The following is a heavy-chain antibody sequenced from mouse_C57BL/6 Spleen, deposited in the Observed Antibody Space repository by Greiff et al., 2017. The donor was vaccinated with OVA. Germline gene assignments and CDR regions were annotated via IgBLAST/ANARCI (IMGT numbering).Heavy chain of an antibody. D-gene: IGHD2-12*01. V-gene: IGHV5-4*01. CDR2: ISDGGSYT. Sequence: EVQLVESGGGLVKPGGSLKLSCAASGFTFSSYAMSWVRQTPEQRLEWVATISDGGSYTYYPDNVKGRFTISRNNAKNNLYRQMGHLKSEDTAMYYCARVLYSGYYLDYGGKGTTLPVSS. J-gene: IGHJ2*01. CDR3: ARVLYSGYYLDY. CDR1: GFTFSSYA.